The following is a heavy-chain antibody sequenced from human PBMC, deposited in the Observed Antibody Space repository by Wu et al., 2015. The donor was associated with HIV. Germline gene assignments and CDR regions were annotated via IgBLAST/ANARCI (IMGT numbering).Heavy chain of an antibody. D-gene: IGHD3-22*01. V-gene: IGHV1-69*11. J-gene: IGHJ6*03. CDR1: GGTFNNYA. CDR2: IIPLLSTA. CDR3: ARGGTYDSGGYFFYYYHMDV. Sequence: QVQLVQSGAEVKKPGSSVKVSCKASGGTFNNYAISWVRQVPGQGLEWMGGIIPLLSTANYAQSFQGRVTITADESTSTAYMELSSLRSEDTTVYYCARGGTYDSGGYFFYYYHMDVWAKDHGHRLL.